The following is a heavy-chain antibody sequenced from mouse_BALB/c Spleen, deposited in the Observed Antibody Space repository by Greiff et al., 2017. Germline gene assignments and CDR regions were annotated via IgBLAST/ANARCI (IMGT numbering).Heavy chain of an antibody. CDR3: ARWGYKGGFDY. CDR1: GFNIKDTY. D-gene: IGHD2-14*01. CDR2: IYPGDGDT. J-gene: IGHJ2*01. Sequence: VQLQQSGAELVKPGASVKLSCTASGFNIKDTYMHWVKQRPEQGLEWIGRIYPGDGDTNYNGKFKGKATLTADKSSSTAYMQLSSLTSVDSAVYFCARWGYKGGFDYWGQGTTLTVSS. V-gene: IGHV14-3*02.